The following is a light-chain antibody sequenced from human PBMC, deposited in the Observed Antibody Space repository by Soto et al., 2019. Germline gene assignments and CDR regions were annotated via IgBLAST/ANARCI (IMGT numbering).Light chain of an antibody. CDR3: QAWDSSTFHVV. CDR1: RLGDKF. CDR2: QDT. V-gene: IGLV3-1*01. J-gene: IGLJ2*01. Sequence: SYELSQPPSVSVSPGQTASIPCSGDRLGDKFAYWYQQKSGQSPVLVIYQDTKRPSGIPERFSGSSSGNTATLTISGTQAMDEGDYYCQAWDSSTFHVVFGGGTKLTVL.